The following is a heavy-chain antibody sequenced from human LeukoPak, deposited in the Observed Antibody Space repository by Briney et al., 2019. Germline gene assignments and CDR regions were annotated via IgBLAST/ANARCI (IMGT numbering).Heavy chain of an antibody. V-gene: IGHV1-18*01. D-gene: IGHD3-22*01. J-gene: IGHJ3*02. CDR3: ARSKIRYYDSSARYAFDI. CDR2: ISAYNGNT. CDR1: GYIFNKYA. Sequence: ASVKVSCKTSGYIFNKYAMNWVRQAPGQGLEWMGWISAYNGNTNYAQKLQGRVTMTTDTSTSTAYMELRSLRSDDTAVYYCARSKIRYYDSSARYAFDIWGQGTMVTVSS.